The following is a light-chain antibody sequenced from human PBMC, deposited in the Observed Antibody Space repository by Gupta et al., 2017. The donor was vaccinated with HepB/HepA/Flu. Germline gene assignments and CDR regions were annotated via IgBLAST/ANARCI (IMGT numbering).Light chain of an antibody. V-gene: IGLV3-1*01. Sequence: SYELTQPPSVSVSPGQTASITCSGDKLGDKYACWYQQKPGQSPVLIIYQDRKRPSGIPERFSGSNSGNTATLTIRGTQAMDEADYYCQACDSSPAVFGGGTKLTVL. CDR3: QACDSSPAV. J-gene: IGLJ2*01. CDR2: QDR. CDR1: KLGDKY.